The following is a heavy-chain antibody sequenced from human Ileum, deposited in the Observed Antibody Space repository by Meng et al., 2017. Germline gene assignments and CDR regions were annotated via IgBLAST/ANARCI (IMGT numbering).Heavy chain of an antibody. V-gene: IGHV3-49*03. D-gene: IGHD3-10*01. CDR3: TRVEGSYYNVYAFDI. CDR1: GFTFGDYA. Sequence: GESLKISCTASGFTFGDYAMSWFRQAPGKGLEWVGFIRSKAYGGTTEYAASVKGRFTISRDDSKSIAYLQMNSLKTEDTAVYYCTRVEGSYYNVYAFDIWGQGTMVTVS. J-gene: IGHJ3*02. CDR2: IRSKAYGGTT.